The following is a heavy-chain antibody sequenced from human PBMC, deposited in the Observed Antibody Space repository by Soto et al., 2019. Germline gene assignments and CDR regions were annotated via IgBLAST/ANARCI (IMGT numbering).Heavy chain of an antibody. J-gene: IGHJ6*02. CDR3: AMVDNYVTPTPQDV. V-gene: IGHV1-18*01. CDR1: GYIFVNYG. D-gene: IGHD3-16*01. Sequence: QVQLVQSGDEVRKPGSSVKVSCKASGYIFVNYGIAWVRQAPGQGLEWMGWISPYSGNTHYASKVQGRLTMTTDTXXSTAYMGRWCLTSDDTAVYYCAMVDNYVTPTPQDVWGQGTTVTVSS. CDR2: ISPYSGNT.